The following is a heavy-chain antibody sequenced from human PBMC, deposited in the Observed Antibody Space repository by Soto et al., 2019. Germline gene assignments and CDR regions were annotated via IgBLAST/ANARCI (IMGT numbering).Heavy chain of an antibody. CDR2: INTDGSST. D-gene: IGHD4-17*01. CDR3: ARESRDYGGNPDY. Sequence: GSLRLSCADSGFTFSSYWMHWLRQGPGKGLVWVSRINTDGSSTNYADSVKGRFTISRDNAKNSLYLQMNSLRAEDTAVYYCARESRDYGGNPDYWGQGTLVTVSS. J-gene: IGHJ4*02. CDR1: GFTFSSYW. V-gene: IGHV3-74*01.